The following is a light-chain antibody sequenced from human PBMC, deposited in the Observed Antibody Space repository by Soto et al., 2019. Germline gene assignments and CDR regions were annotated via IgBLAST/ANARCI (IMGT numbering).Light chain of an antibody. J-gene: IGKJ1*01. CDR1: QSFSSW. V-gene: IGKV1-5*03. Sequence: DIQMTQSPSTLSASVGDRVTITCRASQSFSSWLAWYQQKPGKAPKLLIYKSSSLESGVPSRFSGSGSGTEFTLTISRLQPDDFATYYCQQYNSFWTFGQGTKVEIK. CDR2: KSS. CDR3: QQYNSFWT.